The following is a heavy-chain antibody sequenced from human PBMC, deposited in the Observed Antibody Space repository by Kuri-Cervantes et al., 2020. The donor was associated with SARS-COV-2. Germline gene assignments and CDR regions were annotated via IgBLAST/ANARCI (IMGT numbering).Heavy chain of an antibody. D-gene: IGHD5-18*01. V-gene: IGHV3-30*18. CDR2: ISYDGSNK. CDR1: GFTFSSYG. J-gene: IGHJ4*02. Sequence: GGSLRLSCAASGFTFSSYGMHWVRQAPGKGLEWVAVISYDGSNKYYADAVKGRFTISRDNSKNTLYLQMNSLSAEDTAVYYCAKDRNPSWIQAWFDYWGQGTLVTVSS. CDR3: AKDRNPSWIQAWFDY.